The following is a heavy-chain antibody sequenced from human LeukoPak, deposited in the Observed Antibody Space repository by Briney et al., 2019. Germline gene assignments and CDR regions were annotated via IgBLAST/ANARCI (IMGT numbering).Heavy chain of an antibody. D-gene: IGHD5/OR15-5a*01. CDR3: ARLSVSTTRRFDL. Sequence: PGGSLRLSCAPSGFTLSNYEMNWVRLTPGKGLEWISYITKGGATVLYAESVKGRFTISRDNANSSLYLQMNSLRAEDTAVYFCARLSVSTTRRFDLWGQGTLVTVSS. CDR1: GFTLSNYE. CDR2: ITKGGATV. V-gene: IGHV3-48*03. J-gene: IGHJ5*02.